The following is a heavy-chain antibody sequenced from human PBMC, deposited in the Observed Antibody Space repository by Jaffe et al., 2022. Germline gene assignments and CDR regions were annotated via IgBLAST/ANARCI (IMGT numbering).Heavy chain of an antibody. Sequence: QVQLVQSGAEVKKPGASVKVSCKASGYTFTGYYMHWVRQAPGQGLEWMGWINPNSGGTNYAQKFQGRVTMTRDTSISTAYMELSRLRSDDTAVYYCARDPPEVGATTIWFDPWGQGTLVTVSS. CDR1: GYTFTGYY. CDR3: ARDPPEVGATTIWFDP. CDR2: INPNSGGT. J-gene: IGHJ5*02. D-gene: IGHD1-26*01. V-gene: IGHV1-2*02.